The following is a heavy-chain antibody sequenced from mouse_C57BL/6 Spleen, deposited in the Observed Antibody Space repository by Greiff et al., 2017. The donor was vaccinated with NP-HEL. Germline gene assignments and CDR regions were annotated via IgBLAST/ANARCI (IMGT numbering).Heavy chain of an antibody. Sequence: QVQLQQSGAELVKPGASVKLSCKASGYTFTEYTIHWVKQRSGQGLEWIGWFYPGSGSIKYNEKFKDKATLTADKSSSTGYMELSRLTSEDSAVYCCASPPYYGSWFAYWGQGTLVTVSA. CDR3: ASPPYYGSWFAY. D-gene: IGHD1-1*01. V-gene: IGHV1-62-2*01. CDR2: FYPGSGSI. CDR1: GYTFTEYT. J-gene: IGHJ3*01.